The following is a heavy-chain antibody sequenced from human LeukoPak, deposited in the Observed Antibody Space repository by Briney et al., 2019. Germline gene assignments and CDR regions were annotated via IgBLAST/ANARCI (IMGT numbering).Heavy chain of an antibody. J-gene: IGHJ5*02. CDR1: GGSISSYH. CDR2: IYYSGST. D-gene: IGHD5-18*01. V-gene: IGHV4-59*01. Sequence: KPSETLSLTCTVSGGSISSYHWSWIRQPPGKGLEWIGYIYYSGSTNYNPSLKSRVTISVDTSKNQFSLKLSSVTAADTAVYYCASSPRVDTAMVLFDPWGQGTLVTVSS. CDR3: ASSPRVDTAMVLFDP.